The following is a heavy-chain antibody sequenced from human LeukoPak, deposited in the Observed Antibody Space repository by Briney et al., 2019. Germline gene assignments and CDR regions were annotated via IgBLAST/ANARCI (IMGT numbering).Heavy chain of an antibody. CDR1: GGSISSGSYC. Sequence: SETLSLTCTVSGGSISSGSYCWSWIRQPAGKGLEWIGSIYHSGSTYYNPSLKSRVTISVDTSKNQFSLKLSSVTAADTAVYYCARDRAYCTNGVCYNGFDPWGQGTLVTVSS. CDR2: IYHSGST. D-gene: IGHD2-8*01. J-gene: IGHJ5*02. V-gene: IGHV4-39*07. CDR3: ARDRAYCTNGVCYNGFDP.